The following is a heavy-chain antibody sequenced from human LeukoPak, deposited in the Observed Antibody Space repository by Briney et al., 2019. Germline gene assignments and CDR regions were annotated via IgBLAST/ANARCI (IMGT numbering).Heavy chain of an antibody. J-gene: IGHJ4*02. CDR1: GFTFSSYS. V-gene: IGHV3-30*03. CDR3: ARDEYSSSSGFDY. D-gene: IGHD6-6*01. CDR2: ISYDGSNK. Sequence: PGGSLRLSCAASGFTFSSYSMNWVRQAPGKGLEWVAVISYDGSNKYYADSVKGRFTISRDNSKNTLYLQMNSLRAEDTAVYYCARDEYSSSSGFDYWGQGTLVTVSS.